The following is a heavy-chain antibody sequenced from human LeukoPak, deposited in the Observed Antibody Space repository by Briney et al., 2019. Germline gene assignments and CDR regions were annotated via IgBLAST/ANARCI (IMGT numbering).Heavy chain of an antibody. D-gene: IGHD2-15*01. V-gene: IGHV1-69*05. CDR3: ARESGGSFAPPRFDY. CDR2: IIPIFGTA. Sequence: GASVKVSCKASGGTFSSYAISWVRQAPGQGLEWMGRIIPIFGTANYAQKFQGRVTITTDESTSTAYMELSSLRSEDTAVYYCARESGGSFAPPRFDYWGQGTLVTVSS. CDR1: GGTFSSYA. J-gene: IGHJ4*02.